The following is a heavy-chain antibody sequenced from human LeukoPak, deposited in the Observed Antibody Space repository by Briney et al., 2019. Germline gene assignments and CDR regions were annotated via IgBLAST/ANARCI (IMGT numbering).Heavy chain of an antibody. V-gene: IGHV4-59*01. CDR2: IYHSGST. Sequence: SETLSLTCSVSGGSISSYYWSWIRQSPGKGLEWIGYIYHSGSTNYNPSLKSRVTISVDTSKNQFSLKLSSVTAADTAVYYCASYSASLLDYWGRGILVSLSS. CDR3: ASYSASLLDY. CDR1: GGSISSYY. D-gene: IGHD1-26*01. J-gene: IGHJ4*02.